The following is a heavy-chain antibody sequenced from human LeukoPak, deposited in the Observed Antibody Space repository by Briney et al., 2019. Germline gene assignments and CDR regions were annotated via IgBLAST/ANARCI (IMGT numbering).Heavy chain of an antibody. CDR3: ARAAASEY. V-gene: IGHV1-2*02. CDR1: GYTFTGYY. J-gene: IGHJ4*02. D-gene: IGHD2-15*01. Sequence: ASVKVSCKASGYTFTGYYLHWVRQAPGQGLEWMGWLNTKNGGTSYAQKFQGRVTMTRDTSITTAYLELTSLRSDDTAVYYCARAAASEYWGQGTLVTVSS. CDR2: LNTKNGGT.